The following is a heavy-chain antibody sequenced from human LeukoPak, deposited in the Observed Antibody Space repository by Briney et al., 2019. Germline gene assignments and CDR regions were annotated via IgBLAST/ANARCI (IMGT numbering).Heavy chain of an antibody. Sequence: SETLSLTCTVSGGSISSYYWSWIRRPPGKGLEWIGYIYYSGSTNYNPSLKSRVTISVDTSKNQFSLKLSSVTAADTAVYYCARVPERGVLGYYYYMDVWGKGTTVTISS. D-gene: IGHD1-14*01. CDR1: GGSISSYY. V-gene: IGHV4-59*01. J-gene: IGHJ6*03. CDR2: IYYSGST. CDR3: ARVPERGVLGYYYYMDV.